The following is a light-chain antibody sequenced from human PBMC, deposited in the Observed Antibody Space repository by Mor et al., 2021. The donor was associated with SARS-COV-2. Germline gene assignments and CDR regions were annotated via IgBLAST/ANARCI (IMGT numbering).Light chain of an antibody. CDR2: EAK. CDR3: CAYVGSSTVV. J-gene: IGLJ2*01. Sequence: QQHPDKAPKLIIYEAKKRPSGVSDRFSGSKSGNTASLTISGLQAEDEADYYCCAYVGSSTVVFGGGT. V-gene: IGLV2-23*01.